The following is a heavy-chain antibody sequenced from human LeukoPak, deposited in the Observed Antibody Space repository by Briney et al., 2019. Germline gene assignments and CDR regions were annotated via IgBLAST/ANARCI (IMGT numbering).Heavy chain of an antibody. CDR1: GYTFTSYD. J-gene: IGHJ6*03. D-gene: IGHD3-22*01. Sequence: VASVKVSCKASGYTFTSYDINWVRQATGQGLEWMGWINPNSGGTKYAQKFQGRVTMTRDTSISTAYMALSSLRSDDTAVYFCARTLKGYYDSSGFSYMDVWGKGTTVTVSS. CDR2: INPNSGGT. V-gene: IGHV1-2*02. CDR3: ARTLKGYYDSSGFSYMDV.